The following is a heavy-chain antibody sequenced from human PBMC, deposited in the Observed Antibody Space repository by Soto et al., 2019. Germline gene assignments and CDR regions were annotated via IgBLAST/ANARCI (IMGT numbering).Heavy chain of an antibody. V-gene: IGHV4-59*01. CDR3: ARDLTISSTDGPLDP. CDR2: IHYTGST. Sequence: SLTCTVSGDAMSRYYLTWIRQPPGKGLEWIGNIHYTGSTNYNPSLKSRVTILLGTSTSQFSLKVSSVTAADTAVYYCARDLTISSTDGPLDPWGQGSLVTVSS. D-gene: IGHD1-1*01. CDR1: GDAMSRYY. J-gene: IGHJ5*01.